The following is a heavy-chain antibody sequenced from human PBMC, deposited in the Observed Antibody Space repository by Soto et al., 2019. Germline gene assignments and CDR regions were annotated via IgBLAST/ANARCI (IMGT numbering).Heavy chain of an antibody. CDR3: ARVPPWGNSAGDYYIQHYDS. D-gene: IGHD3-10*01. J-gene: IGHJ4*02. Sequence: GASVKVSCKSSGFTFTPYAIHWLRQAPGQGPQWMGWINGGSGSTKYSQDFQGRVTFTRDTFATTAYLELSSLRSEDTAVYYCARVPPWGNSAGDYYIQHYDSWGQGTPGHRLL. CDR1: GFTFTPYA. V-gene: IGHV1-3*01. CDR2: INGGSGST.